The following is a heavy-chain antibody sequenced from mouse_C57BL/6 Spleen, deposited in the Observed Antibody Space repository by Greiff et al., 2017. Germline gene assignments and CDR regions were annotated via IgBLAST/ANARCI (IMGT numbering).Heavy chain of an antibody. V-gene: IGHV1-66*01. D-gene: IGHD2-4*01. J-gene: IGHJ3*01. CDR2: IYPGSDNT. Sequence: QVQLQQSGPELVKPGASVKISCKASGYSFTSYYIHWVKQRPGQGLEWIGWIYPGSDNTKYNEKFKGKATLTADTSSSTAYMQLSSLTSEDSAVYYCARESTMITTGFAYWGQGTLVTVSA. CDR3: ARESTMITTGFAY. CDR1: GYSFTSYY.